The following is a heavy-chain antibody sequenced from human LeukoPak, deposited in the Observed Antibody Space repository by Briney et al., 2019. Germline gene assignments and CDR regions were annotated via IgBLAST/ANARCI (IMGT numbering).Heavy chain of an antibody. D-gene: IGHD3-3*01. CDR1: GFTFSSYS. Sequence: GGSLRLSCAASGFTFSSYSMYWVRQAPGKGLEWVSSISSSSSYIYYADSVKGRFTISRDNAKNSLYLQMNSLRAEDTAVYYCARDHKGSLEWLLSQSVSYFDYWGQGTLVTVSS. CDR3: ARDHKGSLEWLLSQSVSYFDY. CDR2: ISSSSSYI. V-gene: IGHV3-21*01. J-gene: IGHJ4*02.